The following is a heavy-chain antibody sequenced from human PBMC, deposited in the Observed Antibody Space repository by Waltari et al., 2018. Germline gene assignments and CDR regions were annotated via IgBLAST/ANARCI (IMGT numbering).Heavy chain of an antibody. V-gene: IGHV4-38-2*01. CDR1: GYSISSGYY. CDR3: ARGFGDTDY. D-gene: IGHD4-17*01. J-gene: IGHJ4*02. CDR2: IYHSGST. Sequence: QVQLQESGPGLVKPSETLSLPCAVSGYSISSGYYRGWIRQPPGKGLEWIGSIYHSGSTYYNPSLKSRVTISVDTSKNQFSLKLSSVTAADTAVYYCARGFGDTDYWGQGTLVTVSS.